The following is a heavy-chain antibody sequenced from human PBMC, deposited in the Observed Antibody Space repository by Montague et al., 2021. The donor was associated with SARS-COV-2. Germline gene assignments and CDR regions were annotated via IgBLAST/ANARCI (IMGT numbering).Heavy chain of an antibody. Sequence: SETLSLTCAVSAGSIRDYYWSWIRQPAGKGLEWIGRIYATRSSDYSPSXQSRVTMSVDTSKNQVSLRLMSVTAADTALYYCARDRSYLYWYFDLWGRGTLVTVSS. CDR1: AGSIRDYY. V-gene: IGHV4-4*07. CDR2: IYATRSS. CDR3: ARDRSYLYWYFDL. J-gene: IGHJ2*01.